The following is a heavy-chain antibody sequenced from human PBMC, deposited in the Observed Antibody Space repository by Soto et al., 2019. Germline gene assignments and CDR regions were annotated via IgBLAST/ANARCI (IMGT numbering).Heavy chain of an antibody. CDR2: IFYSGST. J-gene: IGHJ4*02. CDR3: ARVPRRSAPGYYFDY. V-gene: IGHV4-61*03. Sequence: QVQLQESGPGLVKPSETLSLTCSVSGGSVSSGTYYWSWIRQPPGKGLEWIGYIFYSGSTNYNPSLNSRVTISVDTSKKPFSLKLSSVTAADTAVYYCARVPRRSAPGYYFDYWGQGTLVTVSS. D-gene: IGHD2-15*01. CDR1: GGSVSSGTYY.